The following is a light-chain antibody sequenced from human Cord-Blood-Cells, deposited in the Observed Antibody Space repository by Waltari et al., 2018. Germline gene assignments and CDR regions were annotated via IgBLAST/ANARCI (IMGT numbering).Light chain of an antibody. V-gene: IGKV1-39*01. J-gene: IGKJ3*01. CDR2: AAS. CDR1: QSISSY. Sequence: DIQMTQSPSSLSASVGDRVTITCRASQSISSYLNWYQQKPGKAPKLLICAASSLQSGVPSRFSGSGSGTDCTLTISSLQPEDFATYYCQQSYSTPFTFGPGTKVDIK. CDR3: QQSYSTPFT.